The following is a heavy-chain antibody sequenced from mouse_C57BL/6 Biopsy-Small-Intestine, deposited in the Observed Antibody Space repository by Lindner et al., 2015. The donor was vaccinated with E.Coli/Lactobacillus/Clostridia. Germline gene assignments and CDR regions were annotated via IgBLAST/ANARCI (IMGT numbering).Heavy chain of an antibody. D-gene: IGHD1-1*01. V-gene: IGHV1-63*01. Sequence: VQLQESGAELVRPGTSMKMSCKASGYTFPYYWIGWTKQRPGHGLEWIGDIYPGGDYTHYNEKFKDRATLTADKSSSTVYMQFSSLTSEDSAIYYCARITTVGCFDVWGTGTTVTVSS. CDR3: ARITTVGCFDV. CDR1: GYTFPYYW. CDR2: IYPGGDYT. J-gene: IGHJ1*03.